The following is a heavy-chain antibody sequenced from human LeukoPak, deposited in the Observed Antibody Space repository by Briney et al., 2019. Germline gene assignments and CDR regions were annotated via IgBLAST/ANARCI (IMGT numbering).Heavy chain of an antibody. Sequence: GASVKVSCKASGYTFTNYAMNWVRQAPGQGLEWMGWISTNTGNPTYAQDFTGRFVFSLDTSVSTAYLQISSLKAEDTAVNYCARDYRSGSSSWSSFDYWGQGTLVTVSS. V-gene: IGHV7-4-1*02. D-gene: IGHD6-13*01. CDR2: ISTNTGNP. CDR3: ARDYRSGSSSWSSFDY. CDR1: GYTFTNYA. J-gene: IGHJ4*02.